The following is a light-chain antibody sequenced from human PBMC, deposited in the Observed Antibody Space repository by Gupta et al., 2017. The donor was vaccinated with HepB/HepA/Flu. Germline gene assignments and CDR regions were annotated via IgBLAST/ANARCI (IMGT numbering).Light chain of an antibody. CDR1: QSVSSSH. J-gene: IGKJ3*01. CDR2: GAS. Sequence: EVELTQSPGTLTLSPGERATLSCRASQSVSSSHLAWYQKKPGQDPRLLIYGASSRATGIPDRFSGSGSGTDLTLTISSRVPADFAVYYYQQYDSSHPITFGPGTXVDIK. CDR3: QQYDSSHPIT. V-gene: IGKV3-20*01.